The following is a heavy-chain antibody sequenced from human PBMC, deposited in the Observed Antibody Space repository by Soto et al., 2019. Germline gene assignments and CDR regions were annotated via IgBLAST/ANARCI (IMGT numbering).Heavy chain of an antibody. Sequence: QVKLVQSGAEVRKTGSSVKVSCKTSGGTLTISSHGISWVRQAPGQGLEWVGGTIAMFGTANYAEKFYVMHTTGALDSTCGSDVVVLGLRSHAPSAYYSVVLLWGSTRISMHGRDAWGEGTPVTVSS. CDR3: VVLLWGSTRISMHGRDA. D-gene: IGHD3-16*01. V-gene: IGHV1-69*01. CDR2: TIAMFGTA. J-gene: IGHJ6*02. CDR1: GGTLTISSHG.